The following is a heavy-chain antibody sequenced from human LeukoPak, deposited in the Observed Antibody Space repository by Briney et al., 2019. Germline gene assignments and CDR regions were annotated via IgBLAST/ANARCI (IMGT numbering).Heavy chain of an antibody. CDR3: ASSRSSSGWSLIDY. CDR1: VGSINSYY. D-gene: IGHD6-19*01. Sequence: SETLSLTCTVSVGSINSYYWSWIRQPPGRGLEWVGYIYYSGSTNYKPSLKRRVTISVDTSKNQFSLKVGSVTAADTAVYYCASSRSSSGWSLIDYWGQGALVTVSS. CDR2: IYYSGST. V-gene: IGHV4-59*01. J-gene: IGHJ4*02.